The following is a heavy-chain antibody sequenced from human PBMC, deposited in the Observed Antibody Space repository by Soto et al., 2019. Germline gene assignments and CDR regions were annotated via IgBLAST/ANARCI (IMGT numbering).Heavy chain of an antibody. V-gene: IGHV1-2*04. CDR3: ASSRISSDWLYFDY. J-gene: IGHJ4*02. CDR2: IDPNSGGT. Sequence: ASVKVSCKASGYTFTGYYMHWVRQAPGQGLEWMGWIDPNSGGTNYAQKFQGWVTMTRDTSISTAYMELSRLRSDDTAVYYCASSRISSDWLYFDYWGQGTLVTVSS. CDR1: GYTFTGYY. D-gene: IGHD3-9*01.